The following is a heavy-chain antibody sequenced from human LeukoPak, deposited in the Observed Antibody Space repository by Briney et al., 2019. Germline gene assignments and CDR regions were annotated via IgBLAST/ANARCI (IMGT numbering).Heavy chain of an antibody. CDR3: ARGRGSYYYDSSGYGGY. J-gene: IGHJ4*02. CDR1: GFTFSSYS. V-gene: IGHV3-21*01. CDR2: ISSSSSYI. D-gene: IGHD3-22*01. Sequence: GGSLRLSCAASGFTFSSYSMNWVRQAPGKGLEWVSSISSSSSYIYYADSVKGRFTISRDNAKDSLYLQMNSLRAEDTAVYYCARGRGSYYYDSSGYGGYCGQGTLVTVSS.